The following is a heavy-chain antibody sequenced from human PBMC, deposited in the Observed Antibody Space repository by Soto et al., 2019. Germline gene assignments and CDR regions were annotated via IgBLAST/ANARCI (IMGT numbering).Heavy chain of an antibody. CDR3: ARDGIGYDFWSGPFYYYDY. CDR2: ISSNGDT. V-gene: IGHV3-64*01. D-gene: IGHD3-3*01. CDR1: GFTFSNYA. Sequence: PGGSLRLSCAASGFTFSNYAMHWVRQAPGKGLEYVSAISSNGDTYYSNSVRGRFTISRDNSKNTLFLQMGSLRAEDKAVYYFARDGIGYDFWSGPFYYYDYWGQGTLVTVSS. J-gene: IGHJ4*02.